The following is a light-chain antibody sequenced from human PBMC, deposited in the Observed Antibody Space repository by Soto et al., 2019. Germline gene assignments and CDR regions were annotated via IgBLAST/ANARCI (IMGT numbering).Light chain of an antibody. CDR3: QQRTNWPPV. V-gene: IGKV3-11*01. CDR1: QSVRNF. CDR2: DAS. Sequence: EVVLTQSPATLSLSPGDRATLSCRASQSVRNFLVWYQHRRGQAPRLLIYDASTRAPGIPARFSGSGSGTDFTLTISSLEPEDFAVYYCQQRTNWPPVFGGGTKVEIE. J-gene: IGKJ4*01.